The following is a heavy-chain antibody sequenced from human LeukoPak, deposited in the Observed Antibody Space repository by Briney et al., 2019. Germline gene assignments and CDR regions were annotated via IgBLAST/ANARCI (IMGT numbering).Heavy chain of an antibody. CDR3: ARSRYDVVYFDY. J-gene: IGHJ4*02. Sequence: GGSLRLSCAASGFTFDDHGMSWVRQAPGKGLEWVAGINWNGGSTGYADSVKGRFTISRDNAKNSLYLQMNSLRAEDTAVYYCARSRYDVVYFDYWGQGTLVTVSS. V-gene: IGHV3-20*04. CDR2: INWNGGST. CDR1: GFTFDDHG. D-gene: IGHD3-3*01.